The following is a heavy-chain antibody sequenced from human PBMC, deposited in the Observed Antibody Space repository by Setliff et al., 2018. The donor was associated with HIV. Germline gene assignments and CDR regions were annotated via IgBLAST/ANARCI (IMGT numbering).Heavy chain of an antibody. CDR3: ARGTDGDYYYYMDV. D-gene: IGHD3-10*01. CDR1: GYTFTTYD. V-gene: IGHV1-8*02. CDR2: MSPNSGNT. Sequence: ASVKVSCKASGYTFTTYDIIWVRQATGQGLEWMGCMSPNSGNTGYAQKFRGRVSMTRNTSIGTAYMELSSLRSEDTAVYYCARGTDGDYYYYMDVWGKGTTVTVSS. J-gene: IGHJ6*03.